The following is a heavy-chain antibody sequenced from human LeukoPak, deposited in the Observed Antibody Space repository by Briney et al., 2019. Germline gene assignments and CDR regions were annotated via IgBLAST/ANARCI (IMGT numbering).Heavy chain of an antibody. CDR2: INPSSGGT. V-gene: IGHV1-2*02. CDR3: ARSLRWELPYYLDY. CDR1: GYTFTGRY. Sequence: EASVKVSCEASGYTFTGRYMHWVRQAPGQGLEWMGWINPSSGGTHFVQEFQGRVTMTRDTSISTAYIELNSLRSDDTAVYYCARSLRWELPYYLDYWGQGTLVTVSS. J-gene: IGHJ4*02. D-gene: IGHD4-23*01.